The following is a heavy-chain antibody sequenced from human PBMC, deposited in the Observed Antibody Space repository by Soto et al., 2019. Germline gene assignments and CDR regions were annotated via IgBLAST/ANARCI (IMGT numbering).Heavy chain of an antibody. V-gene: IGHV4-39*01. CDR1: GGSISSSSYY. CDR3: ARKPKDAFDI. CDR2: IYYSGST. Sequence: SETLSLTCTVSGGSISSSSYYWGWIRQPPGKGLEWIGSIYYSGSTYYNPSLKSRVTISVDTSKNQFSLKLSSVTAADTAVYYCARKPKDAFDIWGQGTMVTVSS. J-gene: IGHJ3*02.